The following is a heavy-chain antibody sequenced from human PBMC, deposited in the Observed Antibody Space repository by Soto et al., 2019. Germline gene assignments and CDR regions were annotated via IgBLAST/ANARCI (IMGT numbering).Heavy chain of an antibody. CDR1: GFTFSSYA. CDR3: ARGTRDGYNYSSFDY. Sequence: EVQLVESGGGLVQPGGSLRLSCAASGFTFSSYAMHWVRQAPGKGLEYVSAISSNGGSTYYANSVKGRFTISRDNSKNTLYLQMGSLRAEDMAVYYCARGTRDGYNYSSFDYWGQGTLVTVSS. D-gene: IGHD5-12*01. V-gene: IGHV3-64*01. J-gene: IGHJ4*02. CDR2: ISSNGGST.